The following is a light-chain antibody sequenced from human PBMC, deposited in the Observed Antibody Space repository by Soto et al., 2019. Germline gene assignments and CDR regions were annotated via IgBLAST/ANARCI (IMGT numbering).Light chain of an antibody. J-gene: IGLJ1*01. CDR2: EVS. CDR1: SSDVGSYNL. CDR3: CSYAGSSTV. V-gene: IGLV2-23*02. Sequence: QSVLTQPASVSGSPGQSITISCTGTSSDVGSYNLVSWYQQHPGKAPKLMICEVSKRPSGVSNRFSGSKSGNTASLTISGLQAEDEADYYCCSYAGSSTVFGTRTKVTVL.